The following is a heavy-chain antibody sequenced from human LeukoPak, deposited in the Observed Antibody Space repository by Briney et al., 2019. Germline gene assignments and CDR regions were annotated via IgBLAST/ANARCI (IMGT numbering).Heavy chain of an antibody. CDR2: IYYSGST. D-gene: IGHD3-9*01. V-gene: IGHV4-59*08. CDR3: ARAYYDILTGYYSESAFGI. CDR1: GGSISSYY. J-gene: IGHJ3*02. Sequence: SETLSLTCTVSGGSISSYYWSWIRQPPGKGLEWIGYIYYSGSTNYNPSLKSRVTISVDTSKNQFSLKLSSVTAADTAVYYCARAYYDILTGYYSESAFGIWGQGTMVTVSS.